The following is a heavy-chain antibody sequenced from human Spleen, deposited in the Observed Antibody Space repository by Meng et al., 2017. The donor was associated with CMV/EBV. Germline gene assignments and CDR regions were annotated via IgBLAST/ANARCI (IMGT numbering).Heavy chain of an antibody. J-gene: IGHJ4*02. CDR1: GFTFSSYW. Sequence: GGSLRLSCAASGFTFSSYWMSWVRQAPGKGLEWVANIKQDGSEKYYVDSVKGRFTISRDNAKNSLYLQMNSLRAEDTAVYYCAWESYSWDRVFDYWGQGTLVTVSS. V-gene: IGHV3-7*01. CDR2: IKQDGSEK. CDR3: AWESYSWDRVFDY. D-gene: IGHD2-21*01.